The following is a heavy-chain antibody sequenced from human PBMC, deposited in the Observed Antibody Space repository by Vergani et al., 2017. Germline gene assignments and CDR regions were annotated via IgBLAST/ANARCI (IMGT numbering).Heavy chain of an antibody. CDR1: GYSFTSYW. CDR3: ARGKRYYDSSGYSHYFDY. V-gene: IGHV5-51*01. J-gene: IGHJ4*02. CDR2: IYPGDSDT. Sequence: EVQLVQSGAEVKKPGESLKISCKGSGYSFTSYWIGWVRPMPGKGLGWMGIIYPGDSDTRYSPSFQGQVTISADKASSTAYLQGSSLKASDTAMYYCARGKRYYDSSGYSHYFDYWGQGTLVTVSS. D-gene: IGHD3-22*01.